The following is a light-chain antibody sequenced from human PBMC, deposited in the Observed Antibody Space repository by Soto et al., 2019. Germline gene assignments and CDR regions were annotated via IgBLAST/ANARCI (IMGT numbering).Light chain of an antibody. J-gene: IGKJ1*01. Sequence: EIVLTQSPATMSLSPGERATLSCRASQSVISYLAWYQQKPGQAPRLLIYDASNRATGIPARFSGSGSGTDFTLTISSLEPDDFAVYYCQQRSNWPWTFGQGTKVEIK. CDR3: QQRSNWPWT. CDR2: DAS. V-gene: IGKV3-11*01. CDR1: QSVISY.